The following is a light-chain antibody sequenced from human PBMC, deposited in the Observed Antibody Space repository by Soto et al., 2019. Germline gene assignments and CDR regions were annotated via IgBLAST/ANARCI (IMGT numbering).Light chain of an antibody. CDR2: EVT. V-gene: IGLV2-23*02. CDR3: CSYAGNSEV. CDR1: SGDVGDYNL. Sequence: QSVLTQPASVSGSPGQSITIPCTGTSGDVGDYNLVSWYQQHPGKAPKLMIYEVTERPSGVSNRFSGSKSGNTASLTISGLQPDDEADYYCCSYAGNSEVFGTGTKLTVL. J-gene: IGLJ1*01.